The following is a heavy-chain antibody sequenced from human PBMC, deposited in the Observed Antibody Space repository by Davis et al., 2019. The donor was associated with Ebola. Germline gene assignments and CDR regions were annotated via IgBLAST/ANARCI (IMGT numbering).Heavy chain of an antibody. V-gene: IGHV3-23*01. CDR3: ASGLYGDYSDGY. J-gene: IGHJ4*02. CDR1: GFTFSSYG. Sequence: GESLKISCAASGFTFSSYGMSWVRQAPGKGLEWVSAISGTRGSTHYADSVKGRFTISRDNSKNTLYLQMNSLRVEDTAVYNCASGLYGDYSDGYWGQGTLVTVSS. CDR2: ISGTRGST. D-gene: IGHD4-17*01.